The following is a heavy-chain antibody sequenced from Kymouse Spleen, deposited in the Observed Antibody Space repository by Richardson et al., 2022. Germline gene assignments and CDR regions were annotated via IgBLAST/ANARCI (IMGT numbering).Heavy chain of an antibody. CDR3: ARLDSSWSFDY. CDR2: IYYSGST. J-gene: IGHJ4*02. Sequence: QLQLQESGPGLVKPSETLSLTCTVSGGSISSSSYYWGWIRQPPGKGLEWIGSIYYSGSTYYNPSLKSRVTISVDTSKNQFSLKLSSVTAADTAVYYCARLDSSWSFDYWGQGTLVTVSS. D-gene: IGHD6-13*01. CDR1: GGSISSSSYY. V-gene: IGHV4-39*01.